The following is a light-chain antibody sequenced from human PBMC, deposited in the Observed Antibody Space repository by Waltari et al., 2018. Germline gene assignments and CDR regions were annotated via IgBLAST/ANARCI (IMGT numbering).Light chain of an antibody. CDR1: PNFNNN. CDR3: QQYIDWPPDT. J-gene: IGKJ2*01. V-gene: IGKV3-15*01. Sequence: EIVMTQSPDTLSVSPGERATLSCRASPNFNNNLTWYQQRPGQPPRLLIYGASTRSTDIPARFSGSGSGTEFTLTISSRQSEDFAIYYCQQYIDWPPDTFGQGTKVDIK. CDR2: GAS.